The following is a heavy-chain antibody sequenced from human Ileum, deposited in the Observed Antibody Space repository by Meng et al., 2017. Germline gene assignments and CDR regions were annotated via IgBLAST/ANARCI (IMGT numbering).Heavy chain of an antibody. D-gene: IGHD3-10*01. CDR3: ARGTPGRSYSDY. CDR2: LGAHDYDT. V-gene: IGHV1-18*01. CDR1: DYTFTGYG. J-gene: IGHJ4*02. Sequence: QRYLVQSGAEVNKPGASVQIFCKSSDYTFTGYGVSWVRQAPGQGLEWMEWLGAHDYDTSNAPKFQGSVTVTADRHTATAYMELRRLRSDDTAVYYCARGTPGRSYSDYWGPGTLVTVSS.